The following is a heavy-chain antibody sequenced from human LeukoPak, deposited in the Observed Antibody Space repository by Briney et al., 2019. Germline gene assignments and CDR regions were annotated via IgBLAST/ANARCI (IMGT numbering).Heavy chain of an antibody. CDR2: INHSGST. D-gene: IGHD6-13*01. Sequence: SETLSLTCAVYGGSFSGYYWSWLRQPPGKGLEWIGEINHSGSTNYNPSLKSRVTISVDTSKNQFSLKLSSVTAADTAVYYCARGPRSSSWPSRRYNWFDPWGQGTLVTVSS. CDR3: ARGPRSSSWPSRRYNWFDP. J-gene: IGHJ5*02. CDR1: GGSFSGYY. V-gene: IGHV4-34*01.